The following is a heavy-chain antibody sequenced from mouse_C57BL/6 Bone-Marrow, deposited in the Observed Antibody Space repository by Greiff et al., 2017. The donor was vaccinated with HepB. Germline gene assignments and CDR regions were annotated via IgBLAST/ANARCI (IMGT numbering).Heavy chain of an antibody. D-gene: IGHD2-1*01. CDR3: ARETDYYGNYGFAY. J-gene: IGHJ3*01. CDR1: GYAFSSYW. V-gene: IGHV1-80*01. Sequence: VQLVESGAELVKPGASVKISCKASGYAFSSYWMNWVKQRPGKGLEWIGQIYPGDGDTNYNGKFKGKATLTADKSSSTAYMQLSSLTSEDSAVYFCARETDYYGNYGFAYWGQGTLVTVSA. CDR2: IYPGDGDT.